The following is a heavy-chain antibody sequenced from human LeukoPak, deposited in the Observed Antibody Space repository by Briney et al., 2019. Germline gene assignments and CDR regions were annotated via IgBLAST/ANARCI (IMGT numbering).Heavy chain of an antibody. CDR1: GFTVSSNY. J-gene: IGHJ6*02. D-gene: IGHD3-10*01. Sequence: GGSLRLSCAASGFTVSSNYMSWVRQAPGKGLEWVSVIYSGGSTYYADSVKGRFTISRDNSKNTLYLQMNSLRAEDTAVYYCARGGITMVRGVITSGMDVWGQGTTVTVSS. CDR2: IYSGGST. V-gene: IGHV3-66*01. CDR3: ARGGITMVRGVITSGMDV.